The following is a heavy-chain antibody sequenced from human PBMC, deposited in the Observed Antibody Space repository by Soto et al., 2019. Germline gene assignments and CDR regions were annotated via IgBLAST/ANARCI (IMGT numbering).Heavy chain of an antibody. D-gene: IGHD2-2*01. V-gene: IGHV3-21*01. CDR3: ASIKIVLVPAAIVAPFDY. Sequence: GGSLRLSCAASGFTFSSYSMNWVRQAPGKGLEWVSSISSSSSYIYYADSVKGRFTISRDNSKNTVFLQMNSLRAEDTAVYYCASIKIVLVPAAIVAPFDYWGQGTLVTVS. CDR2: ISSSSSYI. CDR1: GFTFSSYS. J-gene: IGHJ4*02.